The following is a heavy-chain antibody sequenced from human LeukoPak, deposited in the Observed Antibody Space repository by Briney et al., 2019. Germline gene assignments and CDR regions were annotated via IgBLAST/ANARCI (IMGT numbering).Heavy chain of an antibody. D-gene: IGHD3-3*01. J-gene: IGHJ5*02. CDR3: ARGSVYDFWSGPNWFDP. Sequence: SETLSLTCAVSGGSISSSNWWSWVRPPPGKGLEWIGEIYHSGSTNYNPSLKSRVTISVDTSKNQFSLKLSSVTAADTAVYYCARGSVYDFWSGPNWFDPWGQGTLVTVSS. CDR2: IYHSGST. V-gene: IGHV4-4*02. CDR1: GGSISSSNW.